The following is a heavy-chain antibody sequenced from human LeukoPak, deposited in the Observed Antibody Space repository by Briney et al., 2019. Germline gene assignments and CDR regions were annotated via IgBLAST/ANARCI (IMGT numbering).Heavy chain of an antibody. D-gene: IGHD2-2*01. Sequence: GGSLRLSCAASRFTFSSYPLHWVRQAPGRGLEWVTLISYDGSKIYYADSVKGRFTISRDNSKNTLYLQMNSLRAEDTAVYYCARDRVVVVPAANVGEDYYYYYMDVWGKGTTVTVSS. V-gene: IGHV3-30-3*01. J-gene: IGHJ6*03. CDR1: RFTFSSYP. CDR3: ARDRVVVVPAANVGEDYYYYYMDV. CDR2: ISYDGSKI.